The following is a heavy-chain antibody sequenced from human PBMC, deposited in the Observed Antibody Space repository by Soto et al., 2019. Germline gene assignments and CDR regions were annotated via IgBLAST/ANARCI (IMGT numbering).Heavy chain of an antibody. J-gene: IGHJ6*02. D-gene: IGHD3-10*01. CDR2: FDPEDGET. Sequence: GASVKVSCKVSGYTLTEFSMHWLRQAPGKGLEWMGGFDPEDGETIYAQKFQGRVTMTEDTSTDTAYMELSSLRSEDTAVYYCATDMITMVRGVIYYYSGMDVWGQGTTVTVSS. CDR1: GYTLTEFS. V-gene: IGHV1-24*01. CDR3: ATDMITMVRGVIYYYSGMDV.